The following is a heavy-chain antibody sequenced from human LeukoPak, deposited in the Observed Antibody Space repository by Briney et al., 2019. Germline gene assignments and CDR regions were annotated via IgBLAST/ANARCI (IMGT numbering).Heavy chain of an antibody. Sequence: PGGSPRLSCAASGFTFSSYSMNWVRQAPGKGLEWVSSISSSSSYIDYADSVKGRFTISRDNPKNSLYLHMNSLRAEETAVYYCARALIGSWTSPLEYYYYYYYYMDVWGKGTTVTISS. J-gene: IGHJ6*03. CDR3: ARALIGSWTSPLEYYYYYYYYMDV. D-gene: IGHD3-16*01. CDR2: ISSSSSYI. V-gene: IGHV3-21*01. CDR1: GFTFSSYS.